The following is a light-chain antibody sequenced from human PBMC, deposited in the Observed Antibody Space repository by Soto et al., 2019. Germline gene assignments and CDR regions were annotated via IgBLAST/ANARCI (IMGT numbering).Light chain of an antibody. CDR1: QGISSY. J-gene: IGKJ4*01. Sequence: DIQLTQSPSFLSASVGDRVTITCRASQGISSYLAWYQQKPGKAPKLLIYAASTLQSGVPSRFRGSGSGTEFTLTSSSLQPEDFATYYCQQLNSYPLGIGGGTKVEIK. CDR3: QQLNSYPLG. V-gene: IGKV1-9*01. CDR2: AAS.